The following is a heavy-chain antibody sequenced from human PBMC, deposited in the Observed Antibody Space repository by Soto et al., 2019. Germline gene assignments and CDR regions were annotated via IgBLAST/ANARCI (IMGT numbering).Heavy chain of an antibody. D-gene: IGHD6-13*01. CDR1: GGSISSGGYY. Sequence: SETLSLTCTVSGGSISSGGYYWSWIRQHPGKGLEWIGYIYYSGSTYYNPSLKSRVTISVDTSKNQFSLKLSSVTAADTAVYYCATYSSISAFDIWGQGTMDTVSS. CDR2: IYYSGST. J-gene: IGHJ3*02. V-gene: IGHV4-31*03. CDR3: ATYSSISAFDI.